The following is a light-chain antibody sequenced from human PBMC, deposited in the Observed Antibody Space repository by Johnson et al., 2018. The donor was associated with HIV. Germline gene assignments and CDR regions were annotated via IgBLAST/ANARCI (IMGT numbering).Light chain of an antibody. CDR2: DNN. J-gene: IGLJ1*01. CDR1: SSNIGNNY. CDR3: GTLDISLSAGGV. Sequence: QSVLTQPPSVSAAPGQKVTISCSGSSSNIGNNYVSWYQQLPGTAPKLLIYDNNKRPSGIPDRFSGSKSGTSATLGITGLQTGDEADYYCGTLDISLSAGGVFGPGTKVTVL. V-gene: IGLV1-51*01.